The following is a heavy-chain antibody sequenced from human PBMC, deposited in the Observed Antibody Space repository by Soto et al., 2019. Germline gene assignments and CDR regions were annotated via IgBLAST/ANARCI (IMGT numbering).Heavy chain of an antibody. J-gene: IGHJ4*02. CDR2: INPSGGST. CDR1: GYTFTSSY. D-gene: IGHD3-22*01. V-gene: IGHV1-46*03. Sequence: ASVKVSCKASGYTFTSSYMHWVRRAPGQGLEWMGIINPSGGSTSYAQKFQGRVTMTRDTSTSTVYMELSSLRSEDTAVYYCASPRNYDSSGYYFDYWGQGTLVTVSS. CDR3: ASPRNYDSSGYYFDY.